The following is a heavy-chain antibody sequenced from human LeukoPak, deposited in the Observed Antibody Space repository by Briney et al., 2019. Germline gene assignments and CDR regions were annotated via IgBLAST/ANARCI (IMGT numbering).Heavy chain of an antibody. J-gene: IGHJ4*02. D-gene: IGHD6-19*01. CDR1: GYTFTSYY. V-gene: IGHV1-2*02. CDR2: INPHSGGT. CDR3: VRAVAGTFDY. Sequence: ASVKVSCKASGYTFTSYYMHWVRQAPGQGLEWMGWINPHSGGTNYAQKFQGRVTMTRDTSISTAYMELSRLRSDDTAVYYCVRAVAGTFDYWGQGNLVTVSS.